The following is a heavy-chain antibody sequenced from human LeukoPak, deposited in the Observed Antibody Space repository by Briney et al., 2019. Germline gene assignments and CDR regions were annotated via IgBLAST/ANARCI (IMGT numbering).Heavy chain of an antibody. CDR3: ARAANVWHYYYYGMVV. CDR1: GFTFSSYA. J-gene: IGHJ6*02. D-gene: IGHD2-21*01. V-gene: IGHV3-30-3*01. CDR2: ISYDGSNK. Sequence: PGGSLRLSCAASGFTFSSYAMHWVRQAPGKGLEWVAVISYDGSNKYYADSVKGRFTISRDNSKNTLYLQMNSLRAEDTAVYYCARAANVWHYYYYGMVVWGQGTTVTVSS.